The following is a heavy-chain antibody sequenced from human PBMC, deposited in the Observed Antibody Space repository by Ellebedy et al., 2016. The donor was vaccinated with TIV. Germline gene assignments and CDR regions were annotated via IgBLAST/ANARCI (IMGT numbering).Heavy chain of an antibody. CDR2: IYHSGST. D-gene: IGHD3-3*01. V-gene: IGHV4-30-4*01. J-gene: IGHJ3*02. CDR1: GGSFSDYY. Sequence: SETLSLTXAVYGGSFSDYYWSWIRQPPGKGLEWIGYIYHSGSTDYNPSLKSRVAISGDSSKNQFSVKLTSVTAADTAVYYCARGGDFLAFDIWGQGTMVTVSS. CDR3: ARGGDFLAFDI.